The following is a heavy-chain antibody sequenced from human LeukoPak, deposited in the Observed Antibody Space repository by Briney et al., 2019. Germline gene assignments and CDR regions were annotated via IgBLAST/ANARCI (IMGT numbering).Heavy chain of an antibody. V-gene: IGHV3-74*01. J-gene: IGHJ4*02. Sequence: GGSLRLSCAASGFTFSDYWMHWVRQAPGKGLVWVSIINTDTRGTYYADSVKGRFTISRDNAKNTLYLQMNSLRAEDTAVYYCARDRLHYDSLTGYPADWGQGTLVTVSS. D-gene: IGHD3-9*01. CDR3: ARDRLHYDSLTGYPAD. CDR1: GFTFSDYW. CDR2: INTDTRGT.